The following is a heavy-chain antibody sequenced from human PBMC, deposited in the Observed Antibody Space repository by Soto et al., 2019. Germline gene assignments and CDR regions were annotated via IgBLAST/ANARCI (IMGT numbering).Heavy chain of an antibody. CDR3: AKEVWSGPMDV. CDR2: ISGTGSNT. J-gene: IGHJ6*02. Sequence: GGSLRLSCAASGFTFSNFAMSWVRQAPGKGLEWVSAISGTGSNTYYADSVKGRFTISRDNSKNTQYLQMNGLRAEDTAVYYCAKEVWSGPMDVWGQGTTVTVSS. V-gene: IGHV3-23*01. CDR1: GFTFSNFA. D-gene: IGHD3-3*01.